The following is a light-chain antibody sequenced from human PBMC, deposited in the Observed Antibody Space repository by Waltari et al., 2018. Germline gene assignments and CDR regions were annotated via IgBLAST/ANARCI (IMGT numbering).Light chain of an antibody. CDR2: RNN. CDR3: SAWDDSLSGGV. J-gene: IGLJ1*01. CDR1: SSNIGSNY. V-gene: IGLV1-47*01. Sequence: QSVLTQPPSASGTPGQRVTVSCSGSSSNIGSNYVYWYQQLPGTAPKLLIYRNNQRPSGVPDRFSGSKSGTSASRAISGLRSEDEADYYCSAWDDSLSGGVFGTGTKVTVL.